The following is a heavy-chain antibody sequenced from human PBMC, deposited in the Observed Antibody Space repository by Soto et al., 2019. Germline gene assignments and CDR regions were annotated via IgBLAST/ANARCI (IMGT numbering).Heavy chain of an antibody. J-gene: IGHJ4*02. Sequence: QVVESGGGLIQAGGSTRLSCLASGFTVSRYDMAWVRQAPGKGLAWASIIQRSGETYYSDSAQGRFTISRDNSKNAVYLQMSSLKVGDTGVYSCVRVLYDSGVVDLWGQGSLITVS. V-gene: IGHV3-53*01. CDR1: GFTVSRYD. CDR2: IQRSGET. D-gene: IGHD5-12*01. CDR3: VRVLYDSGVVDL.